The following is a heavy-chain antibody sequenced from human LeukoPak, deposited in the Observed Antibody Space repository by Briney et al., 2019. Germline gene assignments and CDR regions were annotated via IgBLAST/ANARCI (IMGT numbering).Heavy chain of an antibody. Sequence: SETLSLACSVSGDSISSARYYWSWIRQPAGKGLEWIGRIYTSGSTDYNSSLKSRVTISEDTSKKQFSLKVSSVTAADTAVYYCARGFRGASFDYWGQGTLVAVSS. D-gene: IGHD1-26*01. J-gene: IGHJ4*02. CDR3: ARGFRGASFDY. CDR1: GDSISSARYY. V-gene: IGHV4-61*02. CDR2: IYTSGST.